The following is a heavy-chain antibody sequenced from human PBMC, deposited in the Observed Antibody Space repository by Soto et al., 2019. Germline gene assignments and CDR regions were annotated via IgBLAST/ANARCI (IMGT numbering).Heavy chain of an antibody. Sequence: GESLKISCAASGFTFSSYSMNWVRQAPGKGLEWVSSITSSSAFLYYADSMKGRFTISRDNAKNSLYLEMNSLRAEDTAVYYCARESEDRTSNFDYWGQGTLVTVSS. J-gene: IGHJ4*02. CDR2: ITSSSAFL. V-gene: IGHV3-21*06. CDR1: GFTFSSYS. CDR3: ARESEDRTSNFDY.